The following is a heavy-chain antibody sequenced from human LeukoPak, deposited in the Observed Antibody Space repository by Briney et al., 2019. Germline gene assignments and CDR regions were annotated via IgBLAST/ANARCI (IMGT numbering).Heavy chain of an antibody. D-gene: IGHD6-19*01. CDR3: AREDGSGWLAYFDY. V-gene: IGHV3-11*01. CDR1: GFTFSDYY. Sequence: PGGSLRLSCAASGFTFSDYYMSWIRQAPGKGLEWVSYISSSGSTIYYADSVKGRFTISRDNAKNALYLQMNSLRAEDTAVYYCAREDGSGWLAYFDYWGQGTLVTVSS. CDR2: ISSSGSTI. J-gene: IGHJ4*02.